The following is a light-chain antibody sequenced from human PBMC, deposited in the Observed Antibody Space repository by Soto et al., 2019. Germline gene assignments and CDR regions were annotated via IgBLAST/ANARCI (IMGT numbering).Light chain of an antibody. CDR1: QSVRNN. V-gene: IGKV3-15*01. Sequence: ETVLTQSPGTLSLSPGERATLSCRASQSVRNNYLAWYQQKPGQAPRLLIYGESTRATGIPARFSGSGSGTEFTLTISRLQSEDFAVYYCQKYNNWPRTFGQGTRLEIK. J-gene: IGKJ5*01. CDR3: QKYNNWPRT. CDR2: GES.